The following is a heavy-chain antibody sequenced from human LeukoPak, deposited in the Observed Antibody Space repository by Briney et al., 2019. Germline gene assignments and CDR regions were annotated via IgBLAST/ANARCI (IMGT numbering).Heavy chain of an antibody. CDR3: AKDIGGSHTGGYFDY. CDR2: ISWNSGSI. CDR1: GFTFDDYA. V-gene: IGHV3-9*03. J-gene: IGHJ4*02. D-gene: IGHD1-26*01. Sequence: GRSLRLSCAASGFTFDDYAMHWVRHAPGKGLEWVSGISWNSGSIGYADSVKGRFTISRDNAKNSLYLQMNSLRAEDMALYYCAKDIGGSHTGGYFDYWGQGTLVTVSS.